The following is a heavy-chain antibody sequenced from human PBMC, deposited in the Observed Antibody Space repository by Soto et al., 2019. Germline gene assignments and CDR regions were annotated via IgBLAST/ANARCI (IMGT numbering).Heavy chain of an antibody. CDR1: GFTFSSYS. J-gene: IGHJ6*02. V-gene: IGHV3-48*02. CDR3: ARNNTYYSDSSGRMDV. Sequence: PGGSLRPSCAASGFTFSSYSMHWVRQAPEKGLEWVSYISSSSSTIYYADAVKGRLTISRDNAKNSLYLQMNSLRDEYTAVYYCARNNTYYSDSSGRMDVSGQGTTVTVSS. D-gene: IGHD3-22*01. CDR2: ISSSSSTI.